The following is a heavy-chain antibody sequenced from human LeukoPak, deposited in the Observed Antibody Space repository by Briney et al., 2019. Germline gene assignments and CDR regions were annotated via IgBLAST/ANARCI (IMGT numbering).Heavy chain of an antibody. CDR2: ISGSGGST. CDR3: AKGGSGSYYGLGDYYYYMDV. CDR1: GFTFSSYA. Sequence: PGGSLRLSCAASGFTFSSYAMSWVRQAPGKGLEWVSAISGSGGSTYYADSVKGRFTISRDNSKNSLYLQMNSLRTEDTALYYCAKGGSGSYYGLGDYYYYMDVWGKGTTVTISS. J-gene: IGHJ6*03. D-gene: IGHD3-10*01. V-gene: IGHV3-23*01.